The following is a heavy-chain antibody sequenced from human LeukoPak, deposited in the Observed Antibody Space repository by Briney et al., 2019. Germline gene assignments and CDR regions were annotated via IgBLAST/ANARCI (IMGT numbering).Heavy chain of an antibody. CDR1: GFTFSNYW. J-gene: IGHJ6*03. D-gene: IGHD6-6*01. V-gene: IGHV3-30*03. CDR2: ISYDGSNK. CDR3: ARTSQGRVHYYYYYMDV. Sequence: PGGSLRLSCATSGFTFSNYWMHWVRQAPGKGLEWVAVISYDGSNKYYADSVKGRFTISRDNSKNTLYLQMNSLRAEDTAVYYCARTSQGRVHYYYYYMDVWGKGTTVTVSS.